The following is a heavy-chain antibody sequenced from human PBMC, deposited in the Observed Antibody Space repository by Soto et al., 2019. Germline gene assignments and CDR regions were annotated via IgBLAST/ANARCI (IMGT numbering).Heavy chain of an antibody. D-gene: IGHD1-20*01. Sequence: QVQLQESGPGLVKPSQTLSLTCTVSGGSISSGGYYWSWIRQHPGKGLEWIGYIYYSGSTYYNTSLKCRVTISVDTSKNQFSLKLSSVTAADTAVYYCARTHSTIITGNYYFDYWGQGTLVTVSS. CDR2: IYYSGST. CDR1: GGSISSGGYY. J-gene: IGHJ4*02. V-gene: IGHV4-31*03. CDR3: ARTHSTIITGNYYFDY.